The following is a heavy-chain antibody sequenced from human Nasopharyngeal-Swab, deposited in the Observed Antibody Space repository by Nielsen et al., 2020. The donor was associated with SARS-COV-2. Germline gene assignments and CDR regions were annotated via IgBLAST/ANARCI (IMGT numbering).Heavy chain of an antibody. J-gene: IGHJ3*02. D-gene: IGHD3-3*01. CDR2: IWYDGSNK. V-gene: IGHV3-33*01. CDR3: ASLRFLEWLVFPPLDADAFDI. Sequence: GESLKISCAASGFTFSSYGMHWVRQAPGKGLEWVAVIWYDGSNKYYADSVKGRFTISRDNSKSTLYLQMNSLRAEDTAVYYCASLRFLEWLVFPPLDADAFDIWGQGTMVTVSS. CDR1: GFTFSSYG.